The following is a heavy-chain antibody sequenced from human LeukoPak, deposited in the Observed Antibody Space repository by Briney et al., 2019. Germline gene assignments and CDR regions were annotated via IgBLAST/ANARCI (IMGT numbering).Heavy chain of an antibody. CDR1: GYTITSYG. CDR2: ISTYGGGT. CDR3: ARPNTDAAGYYFDY. J-gene: IGHJ4*02. V-gene: IGHV1-18*01. D-gene: IGHD6-13*01. Sequence: ASVKVSCKASGYTITSYGVSWVRQAPGQGLEWMGWISTYGGGTNYARNLQGRVTVTTDTSTTTVYMELRSLRSDDTAVYYCARPNTDAAGYYFDYWGQGTLVTVSS.